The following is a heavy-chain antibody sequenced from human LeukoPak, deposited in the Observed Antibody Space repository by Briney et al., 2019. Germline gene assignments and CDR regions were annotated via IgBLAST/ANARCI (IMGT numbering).Heavy chain of an antibody. CDR2: TYYRSKWYN. J-gene: IGHJ3*02. CDR1: GDSVSSNSAA. V-gene: IGHV6-1*01. CDR3: ARDSVGSYSLMDAFDI. D-gene: IGHD1-26*01. Sequence: KPSQTLSLTCAISGDSVSSNSAAWNWIRQSPSRGLEWLGRTYYRSKWYNDYAVSVKSRITINPDTSKNQFSLQLNSVTPEDTAVYYCARDSVGSYSLMDAFDIWGQGTMVTVSS.